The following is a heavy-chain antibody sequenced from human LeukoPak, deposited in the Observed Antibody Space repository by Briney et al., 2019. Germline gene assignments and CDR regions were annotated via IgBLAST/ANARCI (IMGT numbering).Heavy chain of an antibody. J-gene: IGHJ3*02. CDR1: GYTFTGYY. Sequence: GASVKVSCKASGYTFTGYYMHWVRQAPGQGLEWMGWINPNSGGTIYAQKFQGRVTMTRDTSISTAYMELSRLRSDDTAVYYCARVTGYYYENTGYYHHAFDIWGQGTMVTVYS. CDR3: ARVTGYYYENTGYYHHAFDI. V-gene: IGHV1-2*02. D-gene: IGHD3-22*01. CDR2: INPNSGGT.